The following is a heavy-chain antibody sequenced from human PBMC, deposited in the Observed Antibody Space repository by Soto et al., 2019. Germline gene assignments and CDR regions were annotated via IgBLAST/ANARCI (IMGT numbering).Heavy chain of an antibody. CDR2: ISYDGSNK. CDR1: GFTFSSYA. J-gene: IGHJ6*02. CDR3: ARVYDFWGGGYGMDV. V-gene: IGHV3-30-3*01. Sequence: GGSLRLSCAASGFTFSSYAMHWVRQAPGKGLEWVAVISYDGSNKYYADSVKGRFTISRDNSKNTLYLQMNSLRAEDTAVYYCARVYDFWGGGYGMDVWGQGTTVTVSS. D-gene: IGHD3-3*01.